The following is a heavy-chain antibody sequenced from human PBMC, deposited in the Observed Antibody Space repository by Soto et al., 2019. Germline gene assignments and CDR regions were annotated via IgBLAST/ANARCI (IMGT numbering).Heavy chain of an antibody. CDR1: GFNTRFYS. CDR2: LSRSGGAT. V-gene: IGHV3-23*01. D-gene: IGHD1-7*01. Sequence: PGGSLRLSCTASGFNTRFYSMSWVRQTPGKGLEWVAALSRSGGATYYAGSVRGRFTISRDASKDTLFLQMSNLRAEDTALYYCSKGEMSTIRNSFDPWGQGTLVTVSS. J-gene: IGHJ5*02. CDR3: SKGEMSTIRNSFDP.